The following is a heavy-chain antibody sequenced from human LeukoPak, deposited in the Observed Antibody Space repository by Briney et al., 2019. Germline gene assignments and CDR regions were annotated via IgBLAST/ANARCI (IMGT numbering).Heavy chain of an antibody. Sequence: SEPLSLTCTVSSASISGYYWLWIRQPTGKGLEWIASFYDSGSTVYNPCLKSRANISVDTSKKQFSLKLSSVTAADTAVYYCVGGATTVTFDYWGQGTLVTVSS. J-gene: IGHJ4*02. CDR3: VGGATTVTFDY. CDR1: SASISGYY. V-gene: IGHV4-59*01. D-gene: IGHD4-17*01. CDR2: FYDSGST.